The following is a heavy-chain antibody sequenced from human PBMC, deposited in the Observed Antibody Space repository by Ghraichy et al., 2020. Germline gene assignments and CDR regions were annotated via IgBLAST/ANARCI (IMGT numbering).Heavy chain of an antibody. CDR2: IIGGSGTI. J-gene: IGHJ4*02. V-gene: IGHV3-48*02. CDR1: EFSFSTYS. Sequence: GESLNISCAASEFSFSTYSMSWVRQAPGKGLDWVSYIIGGSGTIYYSDSVKGRFTISRDNAKNSLYLQMSSLRDEDTAVYYCARVGSCSGGNCYGFDSWGQGTLVTVSS. D-gene: IGHD2-15*01. CDR3: ARVGSCSGGNCYGFDS.